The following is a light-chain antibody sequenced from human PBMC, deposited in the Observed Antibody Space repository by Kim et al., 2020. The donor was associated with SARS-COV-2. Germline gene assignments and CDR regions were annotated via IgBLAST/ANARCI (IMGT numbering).Light chain of an antibody. CDR3: QQRSNWPST. J-gene: IGKJ2*01. CDR1: QSVRSY. CDR2: DVS. V-gene: IGKV3-11*01. Sequence: EIVLTQSPATLSLSPGERATLSCRASQSVRSYLAWYQQKPGQAPRLLMYDVSNRATGIPARFSGSGSGTDFTLTISSLEPEDFAVYYCQQRSNWPSTFGQGTKLEI.